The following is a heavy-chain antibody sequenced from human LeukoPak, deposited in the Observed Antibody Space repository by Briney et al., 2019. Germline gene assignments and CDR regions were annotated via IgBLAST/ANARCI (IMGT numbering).Heavy chain of an antibody. Sequence: SETLSLTCAVYGGSFSGYYWSWIRQPPGKGLEWIGEINHSGSTNYNPSLKSRVTISVDTSKNQFSLKLSPVTAADTAVYYCARGGIVLMVYARHQKYYFDYWGQGTLVTVSS. D-gene: IGHD2-8*01. CDR3: ARGGIVLMVYARHQKYYFDY. V-gene: IGHV4-34*01. CDR1: GGSFSGYY. J-gene: IGHJ4*02. CDR2: INHSGST.